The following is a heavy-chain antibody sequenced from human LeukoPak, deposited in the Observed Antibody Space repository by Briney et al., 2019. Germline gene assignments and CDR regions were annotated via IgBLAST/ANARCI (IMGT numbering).Heavy chain of an antibody. J-gene: IGHJ3*02. CDR1: GFTFSSYA. D-gene: IGHD5-24*01. CDR3: ARVAVEAHAFDI. Sequence: GGSLRLSCAASGFTFSSYAMSWVRQAPGKGLEWVSAISGGGGSTYYADSVKGRFTISRDNSKNTLYLQMNSLRAEDTAVYYCARVAVEAHAFDIWGQGTMVTVSS. CDR2: ISGGGGST. V-gene: IGHV3-23*01.